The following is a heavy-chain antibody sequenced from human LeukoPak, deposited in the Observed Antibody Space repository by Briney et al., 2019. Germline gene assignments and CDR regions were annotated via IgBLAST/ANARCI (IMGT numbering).Heavy chain of an antibody. Sequence: ASVKVSCKASGYTFTGYYMHWVRQAPGQGLEWMGWINPNSGGTNYAQKFRGRVTMTRDTSISTAYMELSSLRSDDTAVYYCARVGGYDFWSGHHGYYFDYWGQGTLVTVSS. J-gene: IGHJ4*02. V-gene: IGHV1-2*02. CDR3: ARVGGYDFWSGHHGYYFDY. CDR2: INPNSGGT. D-gene: IGHD3-3*01. CDR1: GYTFTGYY.